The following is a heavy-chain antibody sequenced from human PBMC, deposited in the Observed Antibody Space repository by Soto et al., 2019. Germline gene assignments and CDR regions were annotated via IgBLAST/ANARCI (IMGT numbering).Heavy chain of an antibody. D-gene: IGHD4-17*01. CDR1: GYTFTYPY. J-gene: IGHJ3*02. Sequence: GAPVKGCFKASGYTFTYPYLHWGRQAPRQALEWMGWITPFNGNTNYAQKFQDRVTITRDRSMSTAYMELSSLRSEDTAMYYCARSYDYGDKRYAFDIWGQGTMVTVS. CDR2: ITPFNGNT. V-gene: IGHV1-45*02. CDR3: ARSYDYGDKRYAFDI.